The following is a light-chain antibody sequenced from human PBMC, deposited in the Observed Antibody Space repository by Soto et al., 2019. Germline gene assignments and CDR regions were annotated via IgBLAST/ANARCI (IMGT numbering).Light chain of an antibody. Sequence: VIRQSPATLSVTPGERATLSCRASQSVSSNLAWYQQKPGQAPRLLIYSASRRPTDIPVRFSGSGSGTEFTLTISSLQPDDFATYYCQQYTSYSWTFCQGA. V-gene: IGKV3-15*01. CDR2: SAS. J-gene: IGKJ1*01. CDR3: QQYTSYSWT. CDR1: QSVSSN.